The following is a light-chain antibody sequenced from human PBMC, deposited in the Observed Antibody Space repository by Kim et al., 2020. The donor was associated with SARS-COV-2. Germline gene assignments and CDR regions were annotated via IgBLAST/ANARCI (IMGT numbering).Light chain of an antibody. V-gene: IGKV1-12*01. Sequence: ASVGDRVTITCRASQSISVWVAWYQQRPGKATKLLISGASNLEIGVPSRISGSGSGTLFTLTISSLQPEDVGTYYCQHANGFPWTFGQGTKVDIK. CDR2: GAS. J-gene: IGKJ1*01. CDR1: QSISVW. CDR3: QHANGFPWT.